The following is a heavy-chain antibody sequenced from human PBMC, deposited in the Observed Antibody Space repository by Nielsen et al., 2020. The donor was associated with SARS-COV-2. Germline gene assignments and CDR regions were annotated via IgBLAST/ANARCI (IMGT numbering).Heavy chain of an antibody. Sequence: SLKTSCAASGFTFDDYAMHWVRQAPGKGLEWVSGISWNSGSIGYADSVKGRFTISRDNAKNSLYLQMNSLRAEDTALYYCARGALYSGYDYDYWGQGTLVTVSS. CDR3: ARGALYSGYDYDY. CDR1: GFTFDDYA. V-gene: IGHV3-9*01. J-gene: IGHJ4*02. D-gene: IGHD5-12*01. CDR2: ISWNSGSI.